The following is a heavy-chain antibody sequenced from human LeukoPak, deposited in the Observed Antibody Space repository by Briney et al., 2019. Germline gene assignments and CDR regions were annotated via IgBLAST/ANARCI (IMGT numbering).Heavy chain of an antibody. CDR2: INPNSGGT. CDR1: GYSFTSYY. CDR3: ARDKGSYGRGRIYYYMDV. J-gene: IGHJ6*03. Sequence: GESLKISCKGSGYSFTSYYMHWVRQAPGQGLEWMGWINPNSGGTNYAQKFQGRVTMTRDTSISTAYMELSRLRSDDTAVYYCARDKGSYGRGRIYYYMDVWGKGTTVTVSS. D-gene: IGHD3-16*01. V-gene: IGHV1-2*02.